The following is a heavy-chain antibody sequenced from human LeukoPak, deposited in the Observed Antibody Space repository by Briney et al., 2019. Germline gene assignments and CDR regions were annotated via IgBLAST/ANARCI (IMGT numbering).Heavy chain of an antibody. Sequence: ASVKVSCKASGYTFTGYYMHWVRQAPGQGLEWMGRINPNSGGTNYAQKFQGRVTMTRDTSIGTAYMELGRLRSDDTAVYYCARVYRLYSSSSMGYWGQGTLVTVSS. D-gene: IGHD6-6*01. CDR1: GYTFTGYY. V-gene: IGHV1-2*06. CDR3: ARVYRLYSSSSMGY. CDR2: INPNSGGT. J-gene: IGHJ4*02.